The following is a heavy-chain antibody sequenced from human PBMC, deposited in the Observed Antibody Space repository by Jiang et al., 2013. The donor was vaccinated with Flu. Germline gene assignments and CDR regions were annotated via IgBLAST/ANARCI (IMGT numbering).Heavy chain of an antibody. Sequence: RSLRLSCAASGFTFSSYGMHWVRQAPGKGLEWVAVISYDGSNKYYADSVKGRFTISRDNSKNTLYLQMNSLRAEDTAVYYCAKNLGQQLVRFVDYWGQGTLVTVSS. V-gene: IGHV3-30*18. CDR1: GFTFSSYG. CDR3: AKNLGQQLVRFVDY. D-gene: IGHD6-13*01. CDR2: ISYDGSNK. J-gene: IGHJ4*02.